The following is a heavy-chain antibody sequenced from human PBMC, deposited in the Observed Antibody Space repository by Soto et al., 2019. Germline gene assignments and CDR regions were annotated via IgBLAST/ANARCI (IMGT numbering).Heavy chain of an antibody. CDR1: GFTFSSYA. D-gene: IGHD1-26*01. CDR2: ISYDGSNK. V-gene: IGHV3-30-3*01. Sequence: VGSLRLSCAASGFTFSSYAMHWVRQAPGKGLEWVAVISYDGSNKYYADSVKGRFTISRDNSKNTLYLQMNSLRAEDTAVYYCARVGATFYYYYYGMDVWGQGTTVTVSS. J-gene: IGHJ6*02. CDR3: ARVGATFYYYYYGMDV.